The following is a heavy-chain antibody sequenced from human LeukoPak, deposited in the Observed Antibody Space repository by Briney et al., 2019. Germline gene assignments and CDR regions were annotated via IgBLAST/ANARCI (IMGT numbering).Heavy chain of an antibody. Sequence: GGSLRLSCAASGFTFSSCAMSWVRQAPGKGLEWVSAISGSGGSTYYADSVKGRFAISRDNSKNTLYLQMNSLRAEDTAVYYCASTPLGIAAAGGFDPWGQGTLVTVSS. V-gene: IGHV3-23*01. J-gene: IGHJ5*02. D-gene: IGHD6-13*01. CDR1: GFTFSSCA. CDR2: ISGSGGST. CDR3: ASTPLGIAAAGGFDP.